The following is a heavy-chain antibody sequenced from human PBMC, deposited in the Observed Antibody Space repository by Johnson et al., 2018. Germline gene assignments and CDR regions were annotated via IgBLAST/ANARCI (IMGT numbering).Heavy chain of an antibody. J-gene: IGHJ3*02. D-gene: IGHD3-22*01. V-gene: IGHV3-49*05. CDR3: AKDATFYSYDSSGYTPDAFDI. CDR2: IRSKAYGGTT. CDR1: GFTFGDYA. Sequence: EVQLVESGGGLVKPGRSLRLSCTASGFTFGDYAMSWFRQAPGKGLEWVGFIRSKAYGGTTEYAASVKGRFTISRDNSKNTRYLQMNSLRAEETAVYYCAKDATFYSYDSSGYTPDAFDIWGQGTMVTVSS.